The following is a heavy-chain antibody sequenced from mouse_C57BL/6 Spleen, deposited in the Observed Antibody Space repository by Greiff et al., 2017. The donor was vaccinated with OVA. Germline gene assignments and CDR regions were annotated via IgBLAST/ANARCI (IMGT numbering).Heavy chain of an antibody. Sequence: VKLQQSGAELVRPGASVTLSCKASGYTFTDYEMHWVKQTPVHGLEWIGAIDPETGGTAYNQKFKGKAILTADKSSSTAYMELRSLTSEDSAVYYCTRNSPHDYGSSYEDYFDYWGQGTTLTVSS. D-gene: IGHD1-1*01. CDR3: TRNSPHDYGSSYEDYFDY. V-gene: IGHV1-15*01. J-gene: IGHJ2*01. CDR1: GYTFTDYE. CDR2: IDPETGGT.